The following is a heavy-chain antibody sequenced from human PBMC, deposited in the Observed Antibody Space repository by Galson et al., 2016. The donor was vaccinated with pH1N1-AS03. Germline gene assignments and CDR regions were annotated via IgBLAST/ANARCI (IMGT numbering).Heavy chain of an antibody. CDR3: AHSRVAVEASGAFDV. J-gene: IGHJ3*01. V-gene: IGHV2-5*01. D-gene: IGHD6-19*01. CDR1: GFSLTTMREG. CDR2: IYWNEDK. Sequence: PALVKPTQTLTLTCTVTGFSLTTMREGVGWIRQPPGKALEWLALIYWNEDKRFSQSLKNRLTITKDTSKNEVVLTMTNKDPADTGTYYCAHSRVAVEASGAFDVWGQGTTVTVSS.